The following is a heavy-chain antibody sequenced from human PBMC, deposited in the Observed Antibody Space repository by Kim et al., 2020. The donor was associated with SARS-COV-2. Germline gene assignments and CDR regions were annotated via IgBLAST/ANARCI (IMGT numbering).Heavy chain of an antibody. D-gene: IGHD3-10*01. Sequence: SETLSLTCTVSGGSVSSGSYYWSWIRQPPGKGLEWIGYIFYNGNTNYNPSLKSRVTISIDTSKNQFSLKLGSVTAADTAIYHCTRGGWVGELQTVDHWGQGTLVTVSS. CDR3: TRGGWVGELQTVDH. V-gene: IGHV4-61*01. CDR1: GGSVSSGSYY. J-gene: IGHJ4*02. CDR2: IFYNGNT.